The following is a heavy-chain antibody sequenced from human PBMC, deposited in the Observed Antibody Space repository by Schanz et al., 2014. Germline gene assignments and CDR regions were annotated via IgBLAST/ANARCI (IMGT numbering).Heavy chain of an antibody. CDR1: GYIFINSG. D-gene: IGHD3-3*01. V-gene: IGHV1-18*01. CDR3: ARDRRFFDRDDLYYFDS. J-gene: IGHJ4*02. CDR2: ISVYNHNK. Sequence: QIQLVQSGPEVKKPGATVKVSCKASGYIFINSGISWVRQAPGQGLEWMGWISVYNHNKEYDQKFQGRVTMTTDTSTSTAYMALTDLRSDDTAVYYCARDRRFFDRDDLYYFDSWGQVTLVTVSS.